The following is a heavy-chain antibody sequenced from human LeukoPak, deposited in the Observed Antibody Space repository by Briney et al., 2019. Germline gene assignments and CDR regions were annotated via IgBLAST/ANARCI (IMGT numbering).Heavy chain of an antibody. CDR2: ISWNSGSM. J-gene: IGHJ2*01. CDR3: AKSPSSDWYFDL. Sequence: GGSLRLSCAASGFTFDDYAMHWVRQAPGKGLEWVSGISWNSGSMGYADSVKGRFTISRDNAKNSLYLQMNSLRAEDTALYYCAKSPSSDWYFDLWGRGTLVTVSS. V-gene: IGHV3-9*01. CDR1: GFTFDDYA.